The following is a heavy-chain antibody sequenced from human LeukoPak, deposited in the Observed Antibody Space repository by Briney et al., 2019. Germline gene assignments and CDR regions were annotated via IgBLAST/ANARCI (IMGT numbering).Heavy chain of an antibody. Sequence: GGSLRLSCAASGFTFSSYSMNWVRQAPGKGLEWVSSISSSSSYIYYADSVKGRFTISRDNSKNTLYLQMNSLRAEDTAVYYCTRESGTAMALSFDYWGQGTLVTVSS. CDR2: ISSSSSYI. CDR1: GFTFSSYS. CDR3: TRESGTAMALSFDY. D-gene: IGHD5-18*01. J-gene: IGHJ4*02. V-gene: IGHV3-21*01.